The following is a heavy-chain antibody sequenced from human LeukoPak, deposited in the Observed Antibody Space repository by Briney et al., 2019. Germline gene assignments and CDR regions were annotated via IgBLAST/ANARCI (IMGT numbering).Heavy chain of an antibody. Sequence: PGGSLRLSCAASGFTFSSYWMSWVRQAPGKGLEWVANIKQDGSEKYYVDSVKGQFTISRDNAKNLLYLQMNSLRAEDTAVYYCAREFPSTTASYYFDYWGQGTLVTVSS. CDR2: IKQDGSEK. D-gene: IGHD1-1*01. V-gene: IGHV3-7*01. CDR1: GFTFSSYW. CDR3: AREFPSTTASYYFDY. J-gene: IGHJ4*02.